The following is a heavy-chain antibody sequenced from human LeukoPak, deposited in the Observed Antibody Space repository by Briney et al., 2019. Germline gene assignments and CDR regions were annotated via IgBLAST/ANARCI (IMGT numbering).Heavy chain of an antibody. CDR1: GGSISSSSYY. CDR2: IYYSGST. J-gene: IGHJ4*02. Sequence: ASETLSLTCTVSGGSISSSSYYWGWIRQPPGKGLEWIGSIYYSGSTYYNPSLKSRVTISVDTSKNQFSLKLSSVTAADTAVYYCARLQLWLRKIDYWGQGTLVTVSS. CDR3: ARLQLWLRKIDY. V-gene: IGHV4-39*07. D-gene: IGHD5-18*01.